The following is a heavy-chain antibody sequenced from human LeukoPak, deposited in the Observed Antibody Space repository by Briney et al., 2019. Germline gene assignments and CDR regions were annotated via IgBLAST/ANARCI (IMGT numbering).Heavy chain of an antibody. D-gene: IGHD1-26*01. CDR2: ISYDGSNK. Sequence: GGSLRLSCAASGFTFSSYAMRWVRQAPGKGLEWVAVISYDGSNKYYADSVKGRFTISRDNSKNTLYLQMNSLRAEDTAVYYCARDPGREGWFDPWGQGTLVTVSS. CDR3: ARDPGREGWFDP. V-gene: IGHV3-30*01. CDR1: GFTFSSYA. J-gene: IGHJ5*02.